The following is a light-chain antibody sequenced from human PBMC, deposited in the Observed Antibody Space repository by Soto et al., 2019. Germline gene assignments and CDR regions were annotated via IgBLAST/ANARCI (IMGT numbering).Light chain of an antibody. V-gene: IGLV2-14*01. CDR1: SSDVGGYNS. J-gene: IGLJ1*01. CDR3: SSHTISTTQV. Sequence: QSVLTQPASVSGSPGQSITISCTGTSSDVGGYNSVSWYQQHPGKAPKLMIYEVSNRPSGVSDRFSGSKSGNTASLTISGLQAEDDADYHCSSHTISTTQVFGTGTQLTVL. CDR2: EVS.